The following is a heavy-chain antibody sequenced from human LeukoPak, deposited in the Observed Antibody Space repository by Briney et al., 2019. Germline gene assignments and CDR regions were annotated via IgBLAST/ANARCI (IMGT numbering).Heavy chain of an antibody. CDR1: GGSISTYY. Sequence: SETLSLTCTVSGGSISTYYWSWIRQPPGKGLEWIGYIYYSGSTNYNPSLKSRVTISVDTSKNQFSVKLSSVTAADTAVYYCARDSGSSWYDFNWFDPWGQGTLVTVSS. CDR3: ARDSGSSWYDFNWFDP. D-gene: IGHD6-13*01. V-gene: IGHV4-59*01. J-gene: IGHJ5*02. CDR2: IYYSGST.